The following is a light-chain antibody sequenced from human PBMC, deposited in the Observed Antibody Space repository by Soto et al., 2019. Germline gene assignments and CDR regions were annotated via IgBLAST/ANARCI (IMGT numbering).Light chain of an antibody. CDR1: QSFVHRDGTTY. CDR2: RIS. V-gene: IGKV2-24*01. J-gene: IGKJ2*01. CDR3: MQLTQFPYT. Sequence: DIVMTQSPLSSPVTLGQPASISCRSSQSFVHRDGTTYLTWLQQSPGQPPRVLVYRISNRFSGVPDRFSGIGAETDFTLKISRVEPEDAGVYYCMQLTQFPYTFGQGTTLEIK.